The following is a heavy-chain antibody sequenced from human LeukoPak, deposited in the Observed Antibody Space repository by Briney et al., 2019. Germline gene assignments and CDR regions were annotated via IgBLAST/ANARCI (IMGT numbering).Heavy chain of an antibody. Sequence: GGSLRLSCAASGFTFSSYSMNWVRQAPGKGLEWVSSISSSSDYIYYADLVQGRFTISRDNAKNSLYLQMNSLRAEDTAVYYCTRDPIGYGSGLFHFDYWGQGTLVTVSS. D-gene: IGHD3-10*01. V-gene: IGHV3-21*01. CDR1: GFTFSSYS. CDR3: TRDPIGYGSGLFHFDY. CDR2: ISSSSDYI. J-gene: IGHJ4*02.